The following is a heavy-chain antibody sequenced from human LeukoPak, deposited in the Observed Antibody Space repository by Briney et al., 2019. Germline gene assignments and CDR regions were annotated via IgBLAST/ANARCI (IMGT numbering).Heavy chain of an antibody. V-gene: IGHV4-31*03. CDR2: IYYSGKT. Sequence: KASQTLSLTCTISGASISSAYHWSWIRQLPGKGLEWIGYIYYSGKTCYNPSLESRLTFSIDTSKDQFSLRLSFVTAADTAVYYCAREPGGTYYDSSGHPVYWFFDLWGRGTLATVSS. J-gene: IGHJ2*01. CDR3: AREPGGTYYDSSGHPVYWFFDL. CDR1: GASISSAYH. D-gene: IGHD3-22*01.